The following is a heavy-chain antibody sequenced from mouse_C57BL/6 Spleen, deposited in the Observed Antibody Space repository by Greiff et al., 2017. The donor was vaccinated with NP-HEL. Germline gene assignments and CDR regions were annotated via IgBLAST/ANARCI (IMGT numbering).Heavy chain of an antibody. Sequence: VKLQESGPELVKPGASVKISCKASGYAFSSSWMNWVKQRPGKGLEWIGRIYPGDGDTNYNGKFKGKATLTADKSSSTAYMQLSSLTSEDSAVYFCARGGIYYDYDEDYYAMDYWGQGTSVTVSS. CDR3: ARGGIYYDYDEDYYAMDY. D-gene: IGHD2-4*01. J-gene: IGHJ4*01. CDR2: IYPGDGDT. V-gene: IGHV1-82*01. CDR1: GYAFSSSW.